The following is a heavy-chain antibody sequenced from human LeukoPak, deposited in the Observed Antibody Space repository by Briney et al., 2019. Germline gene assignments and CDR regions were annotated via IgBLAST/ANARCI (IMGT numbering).Heavy chain of an antibody. CDR3: ARADREITYHYYMDV. CDR2: INPSGGST. V-gene: IGHV1-46*01. D-gene: IGHD1-14*01. Sequence: ASVKVSCKASGYTFTSYYMHWVRQAPGQGLEWMGIINPSGGSTSYAQKFQGRVTMTRDMSTSTVYMELSSLRSEDTAVYYCARADREITYHYYMDVWGKGTTVTVSS. CDR1: GYTFTSYY. J-gene: IGHJ6*03.